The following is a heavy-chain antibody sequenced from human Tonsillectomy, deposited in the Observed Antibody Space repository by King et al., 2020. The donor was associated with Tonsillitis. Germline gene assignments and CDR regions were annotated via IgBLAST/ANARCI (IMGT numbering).Heavy chain of an antibody. CDR3: AKDLDGVPRDDAFDI. Sequence: VQLVESGGGLVQPGRSLRLSCAASGFTFDDYAMHWVRQAPGKGLEWVSGISWNSGSIGYADSVKGRFTISRDNAKNSLYLQMNSLRAEDTALYYCAKDLDGVPRDDAFDIWGQGTMVTVSS. CDR1: GFTFDDYA. CDR2: ISWNSGSI. V-gene: IGHV3-9*01. J-gene: IGHJ3*02. D-gene: IGHD5-24*01.